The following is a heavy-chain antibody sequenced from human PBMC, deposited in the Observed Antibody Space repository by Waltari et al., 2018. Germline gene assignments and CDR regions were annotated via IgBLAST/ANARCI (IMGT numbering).Heavy chain of an antibody. V-gene: IGHV3-21*03. CDR3: TRDLYGSGGDWFDP. CDR1: GFRFSDYD. D-gene: IGHD3-10*01. J-gene: IGHJ5*02. CDR2: IGGTHSNI. Sequence: EERLVESGGGLVKPGGSLRLSCVASGFRFSDYDMNWVRQAPGTGLEWLSSIGGTHSNIFYAESVRGRFTVSRDNSKNSLYLEMSNVRAEDTGLYYCTRDLYGSGGDWFDPWGQGTLVTVSS.